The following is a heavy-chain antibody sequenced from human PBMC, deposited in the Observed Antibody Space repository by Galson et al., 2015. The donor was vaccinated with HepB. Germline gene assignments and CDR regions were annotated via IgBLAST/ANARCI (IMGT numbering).Heavy chain of an antibody. V-gene: IGHV1-69*13. D-gene: IGHD5-24*01. J-gene: IGHJ2*01. CDR2: IIPNFRTA. CDR1: GGTFNNSG. CDR3: ARDRDGYNFWYFDL. Sequence: SVKVSCKASGGTFNNSGINWIRQAPGQGLERMGGIIPNFRTANYHQDFQGRLTMTVDESTNTDYMELSSLTSDDTAIYFCARDRDGYNFWYFDLWGRGTLVTVSS.